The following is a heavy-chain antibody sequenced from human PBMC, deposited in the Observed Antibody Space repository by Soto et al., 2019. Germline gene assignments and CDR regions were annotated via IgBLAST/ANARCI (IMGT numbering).Heavy chain of an antibody. J-gene: IGHJ4*02. CDR2: IYYSGST. D-gene: IGHD5-12*01. CDR3: ASQGRDGYNYIDY. Sequence: QLPLQESGPGLVKPSETLSLTCTVSGGSISSSSYYWGWIRQPPGQGLEWIGSIYYSGSTYYNPSLKSRVTIAVDTSTNQFSLTLRAVTAADTAVYYCASQGRDGYNYIDYWGQGTLVTVSS. CDR1: GGSISSSSYY. V-gene: IGHV4-39*01.